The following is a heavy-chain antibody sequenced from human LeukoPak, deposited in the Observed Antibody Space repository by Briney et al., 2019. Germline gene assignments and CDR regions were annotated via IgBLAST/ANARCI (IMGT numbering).Heavy chain of an antibody. CDR3: AGNVAAAGPDYFDY. D-gene: IGHD6-13*01. CDR2: IYYTGSA. CDR1: GGSISSYY. V-gene: IGHV4-59*01. Sequence: SETLSLTCTVSGGSISSYYWSWIRQPPGKGLEWIGYIYYTGSANYNPSLKSRVTISEDTSKNQFSLKLSSVTAADTAVYYCAGNVAAAGPDYFDYWGQGTLVTVSS. J-gene: IGHJ4*02.